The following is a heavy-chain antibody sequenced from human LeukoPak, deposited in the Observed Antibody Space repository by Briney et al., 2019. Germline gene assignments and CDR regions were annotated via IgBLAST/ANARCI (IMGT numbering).Heavy chain of an antibody. CDR3: ARDPTADNWNFLFDY. D-gene: IGHD1-7*01. CDR2: ISSSSSYI. J-gene: IGHJ4*02. CDR1: GFTFSSYA. V-gene: IGHV3-21*01. Sequence: GGSLRLSCAASGFTFSSYAMSWVRQAPGKGLEWVSSISSSSSYIYYADSVKGRFTISRDNAKNSLYLQMNSLRAEDTAVYYCARDPTADNWNFLFDYWGQGTLVTVSS.